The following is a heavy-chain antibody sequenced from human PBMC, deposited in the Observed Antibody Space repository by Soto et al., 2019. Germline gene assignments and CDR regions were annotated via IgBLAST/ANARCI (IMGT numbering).Heavy chain of an antibody. D-gene: IGHD2-2*01. CDR2: IIPILGIA. CDR1: GYTFTGYY. V-gene: IGHV1-69*02. J-gene: IGHJ4*02. Sequence: GASVKVSCKASGYTFTGYYMHWVRQAPGQGLEWIGMIIPILGIAIYAQKFQGRVTITADKSTSTAYMELSSLRSEDTAVYYCARPHCSSTSCYAWGFDYWGQGTLVTVSS. CDR3: ARPHCSSTSCYAWGFDY.